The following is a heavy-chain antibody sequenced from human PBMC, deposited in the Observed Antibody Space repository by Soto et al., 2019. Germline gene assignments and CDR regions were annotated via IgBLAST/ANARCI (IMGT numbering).Heavy chain of an antibody. CDR3: ARDPSPESSGWFYFDY. J-gene: IGHJ4*02. V-gene: IGHV3-23*01. CDR2: FNGNNGRI. CDR1: GFTFGNHA. D-gene: IGHD6-19*01. Sequence: VQLLESGGDSVQPGGSLRLSCVASGFTFGNHAMSWVRQAPGKGLEWVSGFNGNNGRIYYAESVKGRFTISRDNSKNTLYLQMNNLRVDDTAVYYCARDPSPESSGWFYFDYWGQGALVIVSP.